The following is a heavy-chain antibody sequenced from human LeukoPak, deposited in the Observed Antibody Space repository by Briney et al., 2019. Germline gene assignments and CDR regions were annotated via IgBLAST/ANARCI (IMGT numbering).Heavy chain of an antibody. CDR1: GGSIISGSYY. D-gene: IGHD1-26*01. J-gene: IGHJ4*02. CDR3: ARDSGSYYGPNDY. V-gene: IGHV4-61*02. Sequence: SETLSLTCTVFGGSIISGSYYWSWIRQPAGKGLVWIGRIYTSGSTNYNPSLKSRVTISVDKSKNQFSLKLNSVTAADTAVYYCARDSGSYYGPNDYWGQGILVTVSS. CDR2: IYTSGST.